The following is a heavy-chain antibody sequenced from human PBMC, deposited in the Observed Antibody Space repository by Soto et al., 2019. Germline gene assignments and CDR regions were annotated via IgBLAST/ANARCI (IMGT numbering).Heavy chain of an antibody. CDR3: TRHSPPDPEIGSGSYYAAY. CDR1: GFTFSGSA. V-gene: IGHV3-73*01. J-gene: IGHJ4*02. Sequence: HPGGSLRLSCAASGFTFSGSAMHWVRQASGKGLEWVGRIRSKANSYATAYAASVKGRFTISRDDSKNTAYLQMNSLKTEDTAVYYCTRHSPPDPEIGSGSYYAAYWGQGTLVTVSS. CDR2: IRSKANSYAT. D-gene: IGHD3-10*01.